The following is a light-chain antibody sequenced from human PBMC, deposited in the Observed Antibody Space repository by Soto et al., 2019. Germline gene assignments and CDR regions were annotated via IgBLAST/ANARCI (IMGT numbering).Light chain of an antibody. CDR1: QSINAW. CDR3: QHYNIYSPWT. CDR2: DAS. Sequence: IQMTQSPSTLSASVGDRVTLTCRASQSINAWLAWYQQKPGKAPKLLIYDASSLQSGVPSRFSGSRSGTEFTLTISGLQPDDFATYYCQHYNIYSPWTFGQGTKVEIK. V-gene: IGKV1-5*01. J-gene: IGKJ1*01.